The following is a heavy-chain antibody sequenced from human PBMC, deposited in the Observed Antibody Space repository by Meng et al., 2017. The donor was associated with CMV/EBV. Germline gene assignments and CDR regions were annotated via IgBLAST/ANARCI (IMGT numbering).Heavy chain of an antibody. Sequence: AASGFIFSDSSMSWVRQAPGKGLEWVSYISATGSTIYYADSVKGRFTISRDNAKNSLYLQMDTLRAEDTAVYYCASLMTTVTRTFDSWGQGTLVTVSS. V-gene: IGHV3-11*01. CDR1: GFIFSDSS. D-gene: IGHD4-17*01. CDR3: ASLMTTVTRTFDS. J-gene: IGHJ4*02. CDR2: ISATGSTI.